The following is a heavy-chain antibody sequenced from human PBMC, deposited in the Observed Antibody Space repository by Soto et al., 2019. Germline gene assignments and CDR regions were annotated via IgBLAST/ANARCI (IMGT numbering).Heavy chain of an antibody. V-gene: IGHV3-30*18. J-gene: IGHJ5*02. Sequence: PGGSLRLSCAASGFTFISYGIHFFRHAPGKGLEWVAVISYDGSNKYYADSVKGRFTISRDNSKNTLYLQMNSLRAEDTAVYYCAKDRSRIPSYPHPLDPWGQGTLVTVSS. CDR2: ISYDGSNK. CDR1: GFTFISYG. D-gene: IGHD2-15*01. CDR3: AKDRSRIPSYPHPLDP.